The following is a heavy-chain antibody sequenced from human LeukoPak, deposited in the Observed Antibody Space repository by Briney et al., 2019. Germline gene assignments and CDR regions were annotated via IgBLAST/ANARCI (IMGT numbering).Heavy chain of an antibody. V-gene: IGHV1-2*02. CDR1: GYTFNANY. D-gene: IGHD3-10*01. Sequence: ASVKVSCKASGYTFNANYIHWERQAPGQGLEWVGWINPNSGETNYSQKFQGRVIVARDTSISTAYMELSRLTSDDTAVYYCARDLLDFRTSMVRGGICYWGQGTLVTVSS. CDR2: INPNSGET. J-gene: IGHJ4*02. CDR3: ARDLLDFRTSMVRGGICY.